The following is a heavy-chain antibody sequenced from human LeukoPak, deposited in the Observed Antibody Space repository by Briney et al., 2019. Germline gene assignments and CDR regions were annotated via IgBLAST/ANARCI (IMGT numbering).Heavy chain of an antibody. Sequence: GGSLRLSCAASGFTFSSYGMHWVRQAPGKGLEWVAVIWYDGSNKYYADSVKGRFTTSRDNSKNTLYLQMNSLRAEDTAVYYCARIGSSGWLSWSAFDIWGQGTMVTVSS. CDR2: IWYDGSNK. D-gene: IGHD6-19*01. CDR3: ARIGSSGWLSWSAFDI. J-gene: IGHJ3*02. CDR1: GFTFSSYG. V-gene: IGHV3-33*01.